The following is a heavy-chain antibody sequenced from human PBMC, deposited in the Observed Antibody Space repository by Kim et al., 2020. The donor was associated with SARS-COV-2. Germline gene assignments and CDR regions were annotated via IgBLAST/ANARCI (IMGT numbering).Heavy chain of an antibody. D-gene: IGHD3-10*01. CDR3: AKGSRIRGVAENPFDY. J-gene: IGHJ4*02. CDR2: ISGSGGST. CDR1: GFTFSSYA. Sequence: GGSLRLSCAASGFTFSSYAMSWVRQAPGKGLEWVSAISGSGGSTYYADSVKGRFTISRDNSKNTLYLQMNSLRAEDTAVYYCAKGSRIRGVAENPFDYWGQGTLVTVSS. V-gene: IGHV3-23*01.